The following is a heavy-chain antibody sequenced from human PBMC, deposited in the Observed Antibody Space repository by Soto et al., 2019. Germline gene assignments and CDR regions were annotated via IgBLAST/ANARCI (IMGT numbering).Heavy chain of an antibody. J-gene: IGHJ4*02. V-gene: IGHV4-31*03. CDR1: GGSINSGGYY. CDR3: AGGYRQAGYSSSWVFDY. CDR2: MYYSGST. D-gene: IGHD6-13*01. Sequence: QVQLRESGPGLVKPSQTLSLTCTVSGGSINSGGYYWNWIRQHPGKGLEWIGYMYYSGSTYYNPFLRSRVTLSTDTSGDHFPLKVSSLTAADTAVVFCAGGYRQAGYSSSWVFDYRGQGTLVNVSS.